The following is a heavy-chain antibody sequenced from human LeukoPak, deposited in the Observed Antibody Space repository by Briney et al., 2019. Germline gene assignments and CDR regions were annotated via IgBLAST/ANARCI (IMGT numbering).Heavy chain of an antibody. CDR1: GYTFTNYA. D-gene: IGHD3-9*01. CDR3: ARDGYYKTFREDDAFDI. CDR2: ISGHNGNT. Sequence: ASVKVSCKASGYTFTNYAISWVRQAPGQGLEWMGWISGHNGNTNYAQNLQGRVTMTTDTSTSTAYMELRSLRSDDTAVYYCARDGYYKTFREDDAFDIWGQGTMVTVSS. V-gene: IGHV1-18*01. J-gene: IGHJ3*02.